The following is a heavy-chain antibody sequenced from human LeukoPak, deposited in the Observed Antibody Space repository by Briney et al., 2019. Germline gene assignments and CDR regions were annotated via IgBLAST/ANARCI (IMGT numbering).Heavy chain of an antibody. Sequence: SQTLSLTCTVSGGSISSGGYYWSWIRQPPGKGLEWIGYIYHSGSTYYNPSLKSRVTISVDRSKNQFSLKLSSVTAADTAVYYCARDRSLVNAFDIWGQGTMVTVSS. D-gene: IGHD1-14*01. CDR2: IYHSGST. CDR1: GGSISSGGYY. V-gene: IGHV4-30-2*01. J-gene: IGHJ3*02. CDR3: ARDRSLVNAFDI.